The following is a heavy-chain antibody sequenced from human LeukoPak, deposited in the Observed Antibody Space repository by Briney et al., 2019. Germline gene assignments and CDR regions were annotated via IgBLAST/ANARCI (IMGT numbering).Heavy chain of an antibody. D-gene: IGHD6-19*01. Sequence: SETLSLTCTVSGGSISSYYWSWIRQPPGKGLEWIGSIYYSGSTYYNPSLKSRVTISVDTSKNQFSLKLSSVTAADTAVYYCARRFHSSGWYYYFDYWGQGTLVTVSS. CDR2: IYYSGST. J-gene: IGHJ4*02. CDR3: ARRFHSSGWYYYFDY. V-gene: IGHV4-59*05. CDR1: GGSISSYY.